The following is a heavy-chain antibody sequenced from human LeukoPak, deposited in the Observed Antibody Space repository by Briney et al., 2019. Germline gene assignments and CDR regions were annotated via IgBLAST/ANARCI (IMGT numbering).Heavy chain of an antibody. D-gene: IGHD2-8*01. V-gene: IGHV3-30-3*01. Sequence: GGSLRLSCAASGFTFSSYALHWVRQAPGKGLEWVAVISYDGSNKYYADSVKGRFTISRDNSKNTLYLQMNSLRAEDTAVYYCARVVRQVFDYWGQGTLVTVSS. CDR1: GFTFSSYA. CDR2: ISYDGSNK. CDR3: ARVVRQVFDY. J-gene: IGHJ4*02.